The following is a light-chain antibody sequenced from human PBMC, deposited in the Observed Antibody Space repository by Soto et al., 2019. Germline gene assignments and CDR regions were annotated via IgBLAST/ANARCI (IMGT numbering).Light chain of an antibody. CDR3: SSYAGSNNPHVV. CDR2: EVS. Sequence: QSALTQPTSASGSPGQSVTISCTGTRSDVGGYNYVSWDQQHPGKAPKLMIYEVSKRPSGVPDRFSGSKSGNTASLTVSGLQAEDEADYYCSSYAGSNNPHVVFGGGTKLTFL. CDR1: RSDVGGYNY. V-gene: IGLV2-8*01. J-gene: IGLJ2*01.